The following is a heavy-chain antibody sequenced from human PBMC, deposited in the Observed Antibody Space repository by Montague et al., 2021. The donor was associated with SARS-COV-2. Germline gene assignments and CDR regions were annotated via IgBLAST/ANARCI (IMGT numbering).Heavy chain of an antibody. Sequence: SETLSLTCTVSGGSIGSHYWSWIRQPPGKGLEWIGYVYYSGSTNYNPSLKSRVKISVDTSKSRFYLKLKSATSADTAVYYCARDSPNSSGYHVYFDLWGRGTLVTVSS. CDR1: GGSIGSHY. J-gene: IGHJ2*01. D-gene: IGHD3-22*01. CDR3: ARDSPNSSGYHVYFDL. CDR2: VYYSGST. V-gene: IGHV4-59*11.